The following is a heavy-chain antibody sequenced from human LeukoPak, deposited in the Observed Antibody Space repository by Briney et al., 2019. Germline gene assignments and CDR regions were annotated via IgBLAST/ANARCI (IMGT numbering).Heavy chain of an antibody. J-gene: IGHJ4*02. D-gene: IGHD6-19*01. Sequence: GGSLRLSCAASGFTFSSYEMNWVRQAPGKGLEGGSYISSSGSTIYYADSVKGRFTISRDNAKNSLYLQMNSLRAEHTAVYYCARISIAVAVWYWGQGTLVTVSS. V-gene: IGHV3-48*03. CDR1: GFTFSSYE. CDR2: ISSSGSTI. CDR3: ARISIAVAVWY.